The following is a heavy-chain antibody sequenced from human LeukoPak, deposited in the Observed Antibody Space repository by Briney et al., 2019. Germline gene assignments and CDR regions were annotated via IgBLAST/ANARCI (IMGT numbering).Heavy chain of an antibody. V-gene: IGHV1-8*01. J-gene: IGHJ5*02. CDR1: GYTFTSYD. CDR3: ARDRTGYSYGYCWFDP. Sequence: ASVKVSCKASGYTFTSYDINWVRQATGQGLEWMGWMNPNSGNTGYAQKFQGRVTMTRNTSISTAYMELSSLRSEDTAVYYCARDRTGYSYGYCWFDPWGQGTLVTVSS. D-gene: IGHD5-18*01. CDR2: MNPNSGNT.